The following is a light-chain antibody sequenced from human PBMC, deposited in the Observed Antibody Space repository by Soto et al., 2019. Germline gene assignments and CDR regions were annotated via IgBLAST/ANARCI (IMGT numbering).Light chain of an antibody. Sequence: DIVMTQSPLSLPVTPGEPASISCRSSQSLLHSNGYNYLDWYLQKPGQSPQLLIYLCSTRASGALDRFSGSGSGTDFTLKISRVEAEDVAVYYCMQALQTPFTFGPGTKVDIK. CDR3: MQALQTPFT. V-gene: IGKV2-28*01. CDR2: LCS. J-gene: IGKJ3*01. CDR1: QSLLHSNGYNY.